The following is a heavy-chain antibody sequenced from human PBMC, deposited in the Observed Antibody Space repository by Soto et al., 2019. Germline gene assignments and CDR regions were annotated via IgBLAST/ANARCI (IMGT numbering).Heavy chain of an antibody. D-gene: IGHD3-10*01. CDR3: ARDLGSGSYYNWFDP. J-gene: IGHJ5*02. V-gene: IGHV4-31*03. CDR1: GGSISSGIYY. CDR2: IYYSGST. Sequence: SETLSLTCTVSGGSISSGIYYWTWIRQHPGKGLEWIGYIYYSGSTYYNPSLKSRITMSIDTSKNQFYLNLSSVTAADTAVYYCARDLGSGSYYNWFDPWGQGTMVTVSS.